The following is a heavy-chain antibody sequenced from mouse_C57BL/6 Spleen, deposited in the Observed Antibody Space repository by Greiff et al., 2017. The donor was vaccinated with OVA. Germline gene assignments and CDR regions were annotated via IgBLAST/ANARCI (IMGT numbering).Heavy chain of an antibody. CDR3: ARHPITTVVERYFDV. CDR1: GFTFSSYG. J-gene: IGHJ1*03. D-gene: IGHD1-1*01. Sequence: EVMLVESGGDLVKPGGSLKLSCAASGFTFSSYGMSWVRQTPDKRLEWVATISSGGSYTYYPDSVKGRFTISRDNAKNTLYLQMSSLKSEDTAMYYCARHPITTVVERYFDVWGTGTTVTVSS. V-gene: IGHV5-6*01. CDR2: ISSGGSYT.